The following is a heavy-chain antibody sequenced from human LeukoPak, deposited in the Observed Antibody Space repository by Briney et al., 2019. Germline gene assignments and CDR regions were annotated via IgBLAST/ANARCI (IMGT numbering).Heavy chain of an antibody. J-gene: IGHJ3*02. CDR2: INHNGNVN. D-gene: IGHD3-22*01. CDR3: AKDLPYYYDSSGSGDAFDI. V-gene: IGHV3-7*03. Sequence: PGGSLRLSCAASGFTFSSYWMNWARQAPGKGLEWVASINHNGNVNYYVDSVKGRFTIPRDNAKNSLYLQMNSLRAEDTAIYYCAKDLPYYYDSSGSGDAFDIWGRGTMVTVST. CDR1: GFTFSSYW.